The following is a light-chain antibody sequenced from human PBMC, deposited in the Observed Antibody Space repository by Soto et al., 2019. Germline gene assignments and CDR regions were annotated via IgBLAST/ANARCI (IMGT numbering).Light chain of an antibody. J-gene: IGKJ1*01. CDR3: QHYDSSLT. CDR2: GAS. V-gene: IGKV3-20*01. CDR1: QSVSSSY. Sequence: EIVLTQSPGTLSLSPGERATLSCRASQSVSSSYLAWYQQKPGQAPRLLIYGASSRATGIPDRFSGSGSGTDFTITISRLEHEDFAEYYCQHYDSSLTFGQGTKVEIK.